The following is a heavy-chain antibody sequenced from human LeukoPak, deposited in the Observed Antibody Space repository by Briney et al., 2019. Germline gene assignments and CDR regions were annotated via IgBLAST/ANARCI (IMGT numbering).Heavy chain of an antibody. D-gene: IGHD2-2*01. V-gene: IGHV3-33*06. CDR2: IWYDGSNK. J-gene: IGHJ4*02. CDR3: AKDLGGFCSSTSCHLDY. CDR1: GFTFSSYG. Sequence: GRSLRLSCAASGFTFSSYGMHWVRQAPGKGLEWVAVIWYDGSNKYYADSVKGRFTISRDNSKNTLYLQMNSLRAEDTAVYYCAKDLGGFCSSTSCHLDYWGQGTLVTVSS.